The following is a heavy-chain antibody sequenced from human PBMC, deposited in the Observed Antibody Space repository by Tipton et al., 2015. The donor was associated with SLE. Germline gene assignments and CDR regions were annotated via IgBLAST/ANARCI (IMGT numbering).Heavy chain of an antibody. CDR3: ARARVEYSSSDFDY. CDR2: IYYSGST. J-gene: IGHJ4*02. V-gene: IGHV4-34*01. CDR1: GGSFSDYY. D-gene: IGHD6-6*01. Sequence: TLSLTCAVYGGSFSDYYWSWIRQPPGKGLEWIGSIYYSGSTYYNPSLKSRVTISVDTSKNQFSLKLSSVTAADTAVYYCARARVEYSSSDFDYWGQGTLITVSS.